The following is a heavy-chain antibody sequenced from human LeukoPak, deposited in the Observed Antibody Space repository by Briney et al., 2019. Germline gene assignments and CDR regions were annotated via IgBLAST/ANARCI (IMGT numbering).Heavy chain of an antibody. D-gene: IGHD1-26*01. CDR1: GGSISSYY. J-gene: IGHJ3*02. CDR3: AREIPLSGSYSHAFDI. V-gene: IGHV4-59*01. CDR2: IYYSGST. Sequence: SETLSLTCTVSGGSISSYYWSWIRQPPGKGLEWIGYIYYSGSTNYNPSLKSRVTLSVDTSKNQFSLKLSSVTAADTAVYYCAREIPLSGSYSHAFDIWGQGTMVAVSS.